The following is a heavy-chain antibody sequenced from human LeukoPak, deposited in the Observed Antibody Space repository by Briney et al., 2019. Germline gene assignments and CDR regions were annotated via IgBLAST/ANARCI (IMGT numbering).Heavy chain of an antibody. CDR3: ARGPGTVGLSP. CDR1: GGSFTNYY. CDR2: INHSGDT. Sequence: PSETLSLTCNVSGGSFTNYYWSWIRQTPEKGLEWIGQINHSGDTSYNPSLRSRITLSVGRSKNQFSLKVTSVTAADTGVYYCARGPGTVGLSPWGQGTLVTVSS. V-gene: IGHV4-34*01. D-gene: IGHD1/OR15-1a*01. J-gene: IGHJ5*02.